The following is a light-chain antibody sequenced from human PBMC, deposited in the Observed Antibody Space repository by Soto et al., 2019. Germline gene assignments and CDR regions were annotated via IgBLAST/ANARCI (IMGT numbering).Light chain of an antibody. CDR3: TSYTNRYTYV. CDR2: EVS. Sequence: QSALTQPPSASGSPGQSVTISCTGTSSDVGGYNYVSWYQQHPGKAPKLMIYEVSERPSGVPDRFSGSKSGNTASLTVSGLQAEDEADYYCTSYTNRYTYVFGTGTKVTV. J-gene: IGLJ1*01. V-gene: IGLV2-8*01. CDR1: SSDVGGYNY.